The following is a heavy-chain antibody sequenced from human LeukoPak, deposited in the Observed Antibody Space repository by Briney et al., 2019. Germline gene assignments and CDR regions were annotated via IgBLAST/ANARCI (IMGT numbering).Heavy chain of an antibody. Sequence: PGGSLRLSCAASGFTFSSYALSWVRQAPGKGLEWVSAISGSGGSTYYADSVKGRFTISRDNSKNTLYLQMSSLRAEDTAVYYCAKVDYYDSSGYWDYWGQGTLVTVSS. CDR2: ISGSGGST. J-gene: IGHJ4*02. CDR1: GFTFSSYA. V-gene: IGHV3-23*01. CDR3: AKVDYYDSSGYWDY. D-gene: IGHD3-22*01.